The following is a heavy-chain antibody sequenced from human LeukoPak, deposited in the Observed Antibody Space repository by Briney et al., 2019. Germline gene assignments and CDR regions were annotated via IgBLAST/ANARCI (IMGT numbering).Heavy chain of an antibody. J-gene: IGHJ4*02. CDR1: GFTFSSYW. Sequence: GGSLRLSCAASGFTFSSYWMSWVRQAPGKGLEWVANIKQDGSEKYYVDSVKGRFTISRDNSKNTLYLQMNSLRAEDTAVYYCAKFLPTHIVVANYYFDYWGQGTLVTVSS. CDR2: IKQDGSEK. CDR3: AKFLPTHIVVANYYFDY. V-gene: IGHV3-7*03. D-gene: IGHD2-21*01.